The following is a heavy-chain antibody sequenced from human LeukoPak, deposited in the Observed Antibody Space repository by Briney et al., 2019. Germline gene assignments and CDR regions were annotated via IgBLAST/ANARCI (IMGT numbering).Heavy chain of an antibody. V-gene: IGHV4-4*02. D-gene: IGHD3-9*01. Sequence: SGTLSLTCAVSGGSISSSNWWSWVRQPPGKGLDWIGEIYHSGSTNYNPSLKSRVTISVDKSKNQFSLKLSSVTAADTAVYYCARDRYDILTGWALYGMDVWGKGTTVTVSS. CDR3: ARDRYDILTGWALYGMDV. CDR1: GGSISSSNW. CDR2: IYHSGST. J-gene: IGHJ6*04.